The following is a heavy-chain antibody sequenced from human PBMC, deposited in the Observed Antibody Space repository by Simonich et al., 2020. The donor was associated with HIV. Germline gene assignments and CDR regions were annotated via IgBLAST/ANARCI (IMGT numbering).Heavy chain of an antibody. D-gene: IGHD2-2*01. CDR1: GGSFSGYY. Sequence: QVQLQQWGAGLLKPSETLSLTCAVYGGSFSGYYWSWIRQPPGKGLEWIGEIKHRCNTNYNPSLKSRVTISVDTSKNQFSLKLSSVTAADTAVYYCARGFYQRLYYFDYWGQGTLVTVSS. J-gene: IGHJ4*02. CDR2: IKHRCNT. V-gene: IGHV4-34*01. CDR3: ARGFYQRLYYFDY.